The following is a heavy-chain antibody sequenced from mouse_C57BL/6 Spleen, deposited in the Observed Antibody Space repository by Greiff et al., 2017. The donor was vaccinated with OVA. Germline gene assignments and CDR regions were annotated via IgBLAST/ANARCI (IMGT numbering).Heavy chain of an antibody. J-gene: IGHJ2*01. Sequence: VQLQQSGPELVKPGASVKISCKASGYAFSSSWMNWVKQRPGKGLEWIGRIYPGDGDTNYNGKFKGKATLTADKSSSTAYMQLSSLTSEDSAVYFCARIANWVFGYWGQGTTLTVSS. V-gene: IGHV1-82*01. CDR2: IYPGDGDT. CDR3: ARIANWVFGY. D-gene: IGHD4-1*01. CDR1: GYAFSSSW.